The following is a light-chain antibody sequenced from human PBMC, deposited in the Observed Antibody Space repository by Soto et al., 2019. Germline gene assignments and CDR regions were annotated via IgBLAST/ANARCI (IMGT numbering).Light chain of an antibody. Sequence: EIVLTQSPATLSVSPGGRAALSCRASQSVSNNLAWYQQKPGQPPRLLIFGASTRATGIPARFSGSGSEAEFALTISTLQSEDFVVYYCQQYSVWPLTFGGGTKVDI. CDR1: QSVSNN. J-gene: IGKJ4*01. CDR2: GAS. V-gene: IGKV3D-15*01. CDR3: QQYSVWPLT.